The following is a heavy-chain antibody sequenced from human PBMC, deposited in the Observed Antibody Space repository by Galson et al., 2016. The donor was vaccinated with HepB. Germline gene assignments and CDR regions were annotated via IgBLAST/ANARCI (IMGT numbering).Heavy chain of an antibody. CDR2: IDWEDDK. CDR1: GFSLTTSGMC. J-gene: IGHJ6*02. Sequence: PALVKPTQTLTLTCTFSGFSLTTSGMCVNWIRQPPGKALEWLALIDWEDDKYYSTSLKTRLTISKDTSKNQVLLTMTNMDALDTATYYCAREDTRTNGGMDVWGQGTTVTVSS. D-gene: IGHD5-18*01. V-gene: IGHV2-70*01. CDR3: AREDTRTNGGMDV.